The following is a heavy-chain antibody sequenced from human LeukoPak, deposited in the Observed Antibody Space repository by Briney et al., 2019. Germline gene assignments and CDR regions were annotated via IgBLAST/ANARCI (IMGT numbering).Heavy chain of an antibody. CDR3: ARVNPPAAIFLRPSNWFDP. V-gene: IGHV4-38-2*01. CDR2: IYHSGST. J-gene: IGHJ5*02. Sequence: SETLSLTCAVSGYSISSGYYWGWIRQPPGKGLEWIGSIYHSGSTYYNLSLKSRVTISVDTSKNQFSLKLSSVTAADTAVYYCARVNPPAAIFLRPSNWFDPWGQGTLVTVSS. D-gene: IGHD2-2*01. CDR1: GYSISSGYY.